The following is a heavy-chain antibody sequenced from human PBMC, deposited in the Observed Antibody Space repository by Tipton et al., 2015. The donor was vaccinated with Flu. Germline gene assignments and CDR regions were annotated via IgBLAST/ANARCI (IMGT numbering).Heavy chain of an antibody. Sequence: TLSLTCTVSGGSINRAGFYWSWIRQPAGKGLEWIGRAYVTGSTNYNPSLKNRVAISIDTSRNQFSLKLTSVTAADTAVYFCARAGHNSRSYAMDVWGQGTAATVS. CDR2: AYVTGST. CDR1: GGSINRAGFY. J-gene: IGHJ6*02. CDR3: ARAGHNSRSYAMDV. V-gene: IGHV4-61*02. D-gene: IGHD5-24*01.